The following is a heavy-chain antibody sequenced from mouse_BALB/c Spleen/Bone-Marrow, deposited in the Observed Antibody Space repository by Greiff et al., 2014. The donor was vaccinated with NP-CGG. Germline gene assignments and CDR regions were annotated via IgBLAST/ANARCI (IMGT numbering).Heavy chain of an antibody. D-gene: IGHD2-2*01. CDR3: ARSCGAYGYDGGYYFDY. Sequence: LVKTGASVKISCKASGYSFSGYYMHWVKQSHGKGLEWIGYISCYNGATSYNQKFKGKATFTVDTSSSTAYMQFNSRTSEDSAVYSRARSCGAYGYDGGYYFDYWGQGTTLTVSS. CDR2: ISCYNGAT. J-gene: IGHJ2*01. V-gene: IGHV1S34*01. CDR1: GYSFSGYY.